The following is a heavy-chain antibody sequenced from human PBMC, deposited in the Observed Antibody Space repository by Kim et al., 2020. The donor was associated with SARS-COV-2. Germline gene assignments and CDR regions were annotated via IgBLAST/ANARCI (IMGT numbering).Heavy chain of an antibody. J-gene: IGHJ4*02. CDR2: IIPIFGTA. CDR1: GGTFSSYA. Sequence: SVKVSCKASGGTFSSYAISWVRQAPGQGPEWMGGIIPIFGTANYAQKFQGRVTITADESTSTAYMELSSLRSEDMAVYYCARFSLGGNSGTFDYWGQGTLVTVSS. CDR3: ARFSLGGNSGTFDY. D-gene: IGHD2-21*02. V-gene: IGHV1-69*13.